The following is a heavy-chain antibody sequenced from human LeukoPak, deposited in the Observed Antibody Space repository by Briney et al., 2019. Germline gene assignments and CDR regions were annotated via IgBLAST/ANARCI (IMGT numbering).Heavy chain of an antibody. V-gene: IGHV3-49*04. CDR1: GFTVSSNY. D-gene: IGHD3-22*01. CDR3: TRRYNYDSSGYYYVRDAFDI. Sequence: GGSLRLSCAASGFTVSSNYMSWVRQAPGKGLEWVGFIRSKAYGGTTKNAASVKGRFTISRDDSRSIAYLQMNSLKNEDTAVYYCTRRYNYDSSGYYYVRDAFDIWGQGTMVTVSS. J-gene: IGHJ3*02. CDR2: IRSKAYGGTT.